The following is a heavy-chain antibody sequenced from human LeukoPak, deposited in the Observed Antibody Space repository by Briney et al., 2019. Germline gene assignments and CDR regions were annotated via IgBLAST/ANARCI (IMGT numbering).Heavy chain of an antibody. CDR2: IFTAGST. CDR3: AGGNSWPGLSY. CDR1: GFTVSGNY. Sequence: GGSLRLSCAASGFTVSGNYMSWVRQAPGKGLEWVSVIFTAGSTYNADSVKGRFSISRDKSKNTLYLQMNTLRAEDTAVYFCAGGNSWPGLSYWGQGTLLTVSS. V-gene: IGHV3-53*01. D-gene: IGHD6-13*01. J-gene: IGHJ4*02.